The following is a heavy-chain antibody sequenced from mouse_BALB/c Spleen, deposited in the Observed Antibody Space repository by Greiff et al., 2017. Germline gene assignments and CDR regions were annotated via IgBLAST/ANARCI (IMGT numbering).Heavy chain of an antibody. J-gene: IGHJ4*01. Sequence: VHLVESGPGLVQPSQSLSITCTVSGFSLTSYGVHWVRQSPGKGLEWLGVIWSGGSTDYNAAFISRLSISKDNSKSQVFFKMNSLQADDTAIYYCARNWGLRRGYAMDYWGQGTSVTVSS. V-gene: IGHV2-4-1*01. CDR2: IWSGGST. D-gene: IGHD2-4*01. CDR3: ARNWGLRRGYAMDY. CDR1: GFSLTSYG.